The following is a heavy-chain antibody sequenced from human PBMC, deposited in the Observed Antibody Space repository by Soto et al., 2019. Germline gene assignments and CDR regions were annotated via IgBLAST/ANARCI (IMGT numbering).Heavy chain of an antibody. CDR1: GGSISSYY. CDR3: ARGYSYGYDY. Sequence: SETLSLTCTVAGGSISSYYWSWIRQPPGKGLEWFGYIYYSGSTNYNPSLKSRVTISIDTSKNQFSLKLSSVTAADTAVYYCARGYSYGYDYWGQGTLVTVSS. J-gene: IGHJ4*02. D-gene: IGHD5-18*01. CDR2: IYYSGST. V-gene: IGHV4-59*01.